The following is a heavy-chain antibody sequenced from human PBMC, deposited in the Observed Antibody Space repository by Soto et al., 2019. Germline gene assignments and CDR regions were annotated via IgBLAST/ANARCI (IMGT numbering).Heavy chain of an antibody. J-gene: IGHJ3*02. D-gene: IGHD3-22*01. CDR3: ASRGGDSSGYYDAFDI. Sequence: SETLSLTCTVSGGSISSYYWSWIRQPPVNGLEWIGYIYYSGSTNYNPSLKSRVTISVDTSKDQFSLKLSSVTAADTAVYYCASRGGDSSGYYDAFDIWGQGTMVTVSS. CDR1: GGSISSYY. CDR2: IYYSGST. V-gene: IGHV4-59*01.